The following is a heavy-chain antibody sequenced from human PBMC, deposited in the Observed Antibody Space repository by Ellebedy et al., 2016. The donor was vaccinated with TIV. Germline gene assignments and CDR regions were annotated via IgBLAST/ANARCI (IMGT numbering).Heavy chain of an antibody. CDR2: IYPGGNS. D-gene: IGHD3-10*01. V-gene: IGHV4-4*07. CDR3: ARRGYGSGRYNWFDP. Sequence: SETLSLTXTVSGGSISSNFWSWIRQPVGEGLEWIGHIYPGGNSNYNPSLKSRVTMSVDTSGNQFSLKLSSVTAADTAVYYCARRGYGSGRYNWFDPWGQGTLVTVSS. J-gene: IGHJ5*02. CDR1: GGSISSNF.